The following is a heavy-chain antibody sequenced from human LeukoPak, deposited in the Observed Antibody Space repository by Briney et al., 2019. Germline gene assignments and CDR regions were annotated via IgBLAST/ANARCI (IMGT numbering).Heavy chain of an antibody. CDR1: GFTVSSDY. CDR2: IYSAGST. J-gene: IGHJ4*02. D-gene: IGHD1/OR15-1a*01. Sequence: GGSLRLSCAASGFTVSSDYMSWVRQAPGKGLEWVSVIYSAGSTYYADSVKGRFTISRDNSKKTLYLQMNNLRAEDTAVYYCARGTWLNKLFDYWGQGTLVTVSS. CDR3: ARGTWLNKLFDY. V-gene: IGHV3-66*01.